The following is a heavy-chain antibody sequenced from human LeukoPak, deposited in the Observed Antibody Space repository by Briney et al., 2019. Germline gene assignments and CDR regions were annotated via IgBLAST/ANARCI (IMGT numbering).Heavy chain of an antibody. D-gene: IGHD6-19*01. CDR3: ARADSSGWSNDY. CDR1: GFTFSSYS. V-gene: IGHV3-21*01. J-gene: IGHJ4*02. CDR2: ISSSSSYI. Sequence: NPGGSLRLSCAASGFTFSSYSMNWVRQAPGKGLEWVSSISSSSSYIYYADSVKGRFTISRDNAKNSLYLQMNSLRAEDTAVYYCARADSSGWSNDYWGQGILVTVSS.